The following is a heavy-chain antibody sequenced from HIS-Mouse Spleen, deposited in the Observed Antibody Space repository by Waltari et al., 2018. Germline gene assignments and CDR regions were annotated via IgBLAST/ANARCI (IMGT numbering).Heavy chain of an antibody. CDR1: GYTFTSYD. D-gene: IGHD1-7*01. CDR3: ARAGITGTTSRYYYGMDV. CDR2: MNPNNGNT. J-gene: IGHJ6*02. Sequence: QVQLVQSGAEVKKPGASVTVPCKASGYTFTSYDINWVPQALGQGLVWLGWMNPNNGNTGYAQKFQGRVTMTRNTSISTAYMELSSLRSEDTAVYYCARAGITGTTSRYYYGMDVWGQGTTVTVSS. V-gene: IGHV1-8*01.